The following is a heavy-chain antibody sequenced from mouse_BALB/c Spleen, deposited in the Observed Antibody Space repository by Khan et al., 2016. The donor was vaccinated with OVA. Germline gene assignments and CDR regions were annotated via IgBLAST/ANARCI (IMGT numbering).Heavy chain of an antibody. Sequence: EVQLQQSGADLVRSGASVKLSCIASGFNIRHYYLHWVKQRPEQGLEWIGWIDPDNGDTEYDPKFQGKATMTADTSSNTAYLQLSSLTSEDTAGYYCTTGWGYAMDDWGQGTSVTVSS. CDR3: TTGWGYAMDD. J-gene: IGHJ4*01. CDR1: GFNIRHYY. D-gene: IGHD4-1*01. V-gene: IGHV14-4*02. CDR2: IDPDNGDT.